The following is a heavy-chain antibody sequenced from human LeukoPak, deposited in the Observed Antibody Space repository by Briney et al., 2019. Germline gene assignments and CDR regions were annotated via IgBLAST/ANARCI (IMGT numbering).Heavy chain of an antibody. CDR2: IHSDGTTT. Sequence: PGGSLRLSCAASGFTFSNYWMHWVRQAPGKGLVWVSYIHSDGTTTNYADSVRGRFTISRDNAKNTPYLQMNSLRAEDTAVYYCARDSSLPDYWGQGTLVTVSS. D-gene: IGHD1-14*01. CDR3: ARDSSLPDY. J-gene: IGHJ4*02. CDR1: GFTFSNYW. V-gene: IGHV3-74*01.